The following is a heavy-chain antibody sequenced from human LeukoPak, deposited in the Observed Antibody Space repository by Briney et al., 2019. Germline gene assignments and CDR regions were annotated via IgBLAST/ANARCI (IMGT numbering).Heavy chain of an antibody. Sequence: SETFSLTCAVSGGSISSGGYSWSWIRHPPGKGLEWIGYIYHSGSTYYNPSLKSRVTISVDRSKNQFSLKLSSVTAADTAVYYCARGHCSSTSCYPRAFDIWGQGTMVTVSS. CDR1: GGSISSGGYS. J-gene: IGHJ3*02. D-gene: IGHD2-2*01. V-gene: IGHV4-30-2*01. CDR3: ARGHCSSTSCYPRAFDI. CDR2: IYHSGST.